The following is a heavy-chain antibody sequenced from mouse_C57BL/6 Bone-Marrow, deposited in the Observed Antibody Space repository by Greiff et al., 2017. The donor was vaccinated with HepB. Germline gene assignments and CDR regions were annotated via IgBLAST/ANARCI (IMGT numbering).Heavy chain of an antibody. CDR2: IYPGNSDT. J-gene: IGHJ2*01. CDR1: GYTFTSYW. D-gene: IGHD1-1*01. CDR3: TSTFYYGTYFDY. V-gene: IGHV1-5*01. Sequence: EVQLVESGTVLARPGASVKMSCKTSGYTFTSYWMHWVKQRPGQGLEWIGAIYPGNSDTSYNQKFKGKAKLTAVTSASTAYMELSSLTTEDSAVYYCTSTFYYGTYFDYWGQGTTLTVSS.